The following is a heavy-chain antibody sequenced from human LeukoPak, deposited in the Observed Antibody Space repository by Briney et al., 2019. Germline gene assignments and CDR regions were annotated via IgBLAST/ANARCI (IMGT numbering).Heavy chain of an antibody. CDR2: ISGSGGST. J-gene: IGHJ4*02. V-gene: IGHV3-23*01. CDR1: GFTFSSYA. Sequence: GGSLRLSCAASGFTFSSYAMSGVRQAPGKGLEWVSAISGSGGSTYYADSVKGRFTISRDNSKNTLYLQMNSLRAEDTAVYYCAKGLAAAGKGDWGQGTLVTVSS. CDR3: AKGLAAAGKGD. D-gene: IGHD6-13*01.